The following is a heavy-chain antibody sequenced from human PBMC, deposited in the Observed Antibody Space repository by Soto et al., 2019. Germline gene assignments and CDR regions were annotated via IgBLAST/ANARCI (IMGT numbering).Heavy chain of an antibody. Sequence: PGGSLRLSCAASGFTVSSNYMSWVRQAPGKGLEWVSVIYSGGSTYYADSVKGRFTISRDNSKNTLYLQMNSLRAEDTAVYYCARGMGDSSSWYRPDWYFDYWGQGTLVTVSS. V-gene: IGHV3-53*01. CDR3: ARGMGDSSSWYRPDWYFDY. J-gene: IGHJ4*02. D-gene: IGHD6-13*01. CDR2: IYSGGST. CDR1: GFTVSSNY.